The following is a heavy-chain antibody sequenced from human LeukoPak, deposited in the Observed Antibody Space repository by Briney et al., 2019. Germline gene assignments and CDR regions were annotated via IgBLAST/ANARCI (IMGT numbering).Heavy chain of an antibody. CDR1: GFTFSSYE. Sequence: GGSLRLSCAASGFTFSSYEMNWVRQAPGKGLEWVSSISRSGSTKYYADSVKGRFTISRDNAKNSLFLQMNSLRAEDTAVYYCARDPEYYYGSGSLGYYYMDVWGKGTTVTVSS. D-gene: IGHD3-10*01. CDR3: ARDPEYYYGSGSLGYYYMDV. J-gene: IGHJ6*03. CDR2: ISRSGSTK. V-gene: IGHV3-48*03.